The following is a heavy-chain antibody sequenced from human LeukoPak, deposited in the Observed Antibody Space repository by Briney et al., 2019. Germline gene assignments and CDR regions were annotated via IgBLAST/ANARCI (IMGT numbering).Heavy chain of an antibody. CDR1: GFPSSTFT. D-gene: IGHD2-15*01. Sequence: PGGPLGLSVEPSGFPSSTFTLTGSPQAPGKGRGWVSSISSSSTTIYYADSVKGRFTISRDNAKNSLYLQMNSLRAEDTAVYYCARDNAGVGPLSPPGYWGQGTLVTVSS. CDR3: ARDNAGVGPLSPPGY. J-gene: IGHJ4*02. V-gene: IGHV3-48*01. CDR2: ISSSSTTI.